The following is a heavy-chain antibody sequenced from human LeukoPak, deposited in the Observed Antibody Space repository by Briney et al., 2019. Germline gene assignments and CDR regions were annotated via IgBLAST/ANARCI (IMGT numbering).Heavy chain of an antibody. CDR3: ARTTMVRGTYYMDV. CDR1: GVSISNYY. CDR2: SGTT. J-gene: IGHJ6*03. D-gene: IGHD3-10*01. Sequence: SETLSLTCTVSGVSISNYYWSWIRQPPGKGLEWIAYSGTTNYNPSLKSRVTISVDTSKNQFSLKLSSVTAADTAVYYCARTTMVRGTYYMDVWGKGTTVTVSS. V-gene: IGHV4-59*01.